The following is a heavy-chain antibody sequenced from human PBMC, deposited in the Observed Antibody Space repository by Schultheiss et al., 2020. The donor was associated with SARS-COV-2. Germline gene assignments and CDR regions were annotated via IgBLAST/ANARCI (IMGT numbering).Heavy chain of an antibody. CDR1: GFTFSSYG. CDR2: ISNSSSNI. V-gene: IGHV3-21*01. Sequence: GGSLRLSCAASGFTFSSYGMNWVRQAPGKGLEWVSSISNSSSNIYYADSVKGRFTISRDNAKNSLYLQMNSLRAEDTAVYYCARAPVYCSSTSCYAFDIWGQGTMVTVSS. CDR3: ARAPVYCSSTSCYAFDI. D-gene: IGHD2-2*01. J-gene: IGHJ3*02.